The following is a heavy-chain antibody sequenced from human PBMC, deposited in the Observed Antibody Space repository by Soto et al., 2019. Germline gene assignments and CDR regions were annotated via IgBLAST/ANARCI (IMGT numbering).Heavy chain of an antibody. CDR3: AKEDTSGGSLDY. Sequence: QPGGSLRLSCAASGFPFGENAMSWVRQAPGKGLEWVSGISDSGATTYYADSVRGRFTISRDNSKNTLYLQMKSLRAEDSASYYCAKEDTSGGSLDYWGQGALVTVSS. V-gene: IGHV3-23*01. J-gene: IGHJ4*02. CDR2: ISDSGATT. CDR1: GFPFGENA. D-gene: IGHD6-19*01.